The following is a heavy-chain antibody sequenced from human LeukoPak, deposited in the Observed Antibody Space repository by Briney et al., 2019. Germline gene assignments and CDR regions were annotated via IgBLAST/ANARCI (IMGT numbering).Heavy chain of an antibody. CDR1: GFTFSSYS. D-gene: IGHD6-19*01. CDR3: AKPGSSQWLSYFDY. J-gene: IGHJ4*02. V-gene: IGHV3-30*18. Sequence: PGGSLRLSCAASGFTFSSYSMNWVRQAPGKGLEWVAVISYDGSNKYYADSVKGRFTISRDNSKNTLYLQMNSLRAEDTAVYYCAKPGSSQWLSYFDYWGQGTLVTVSS. CDR2: ISYDGSNK.